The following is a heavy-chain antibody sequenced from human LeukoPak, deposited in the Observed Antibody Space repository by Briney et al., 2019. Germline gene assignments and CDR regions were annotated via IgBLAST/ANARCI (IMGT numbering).Heavy chain of an antibody. CDR2: ISYDGSNK. CDR1: GFTFSSYA. J-gene: IGHJ4*02. D-gene: IGHD6-13*01. V-gene: IGHV3-30-3*01. CDR3: ARRVAAAGLDY. Sequence: GGSLRLSCAASGFTFSSYAMHWVRQAPGKGLEWVAVISYDGSNKYYADSVKGRFTISRDNAKNSLYLQMNSLRAEDTAVYYCARRVAAAGLDYWGQGTLVTVSS.